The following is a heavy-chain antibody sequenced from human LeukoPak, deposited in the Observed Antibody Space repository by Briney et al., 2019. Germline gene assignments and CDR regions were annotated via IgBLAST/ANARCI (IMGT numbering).Heavy chain of an antibody. CDR3: ARAGIVGLYYYYMDV. J-gene: IGHJ6*03. D-gene: IGHD2-21*01. CDR2: LWYDESNK. Sequence: GGSLRLSCAASGFTFSSRGMHWVRQAPGKGLEWVALLWYDESNKYYADSVKGRFTISRDNFKNTLYLQMNSLRAEDTAVYYCARAGIVGLYYYYMDVWGKGTTVTVSS. CDR1: GFTFSSRG. V-gene: IGHV3-33*01.